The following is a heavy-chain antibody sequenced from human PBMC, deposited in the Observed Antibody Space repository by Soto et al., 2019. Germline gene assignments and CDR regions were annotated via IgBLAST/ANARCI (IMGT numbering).Heavy chain of an antibody. CDR2: ISGSGDGT. J-gene: IGHJ4*02. D-gene: IGHD5-18*01. Sequence: GGSLSLSCAASGFTFSSFALSWVRQAPGKGLEWVSAISGSGDGTDYADSVKGRFTISRDNSKNTLYLQMNSLRAEDTAGDHGAGPGYSSQDEWGKGALVTVSS. CDR1: GFTFSSFA. CDR3: AGPGYSSQDE. V-gene: IGHV3-23*01.